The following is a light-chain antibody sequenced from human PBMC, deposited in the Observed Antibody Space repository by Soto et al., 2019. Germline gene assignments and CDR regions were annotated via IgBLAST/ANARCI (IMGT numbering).Light chain of an antibody. J-gene: IGLJ1*01. CDR2: EVS. V-gene: IGLV2-14*01. CDR1: SSDVGGYKY. Sequence: QSALTQPASVSGSPGQSITISCTGTSSDVGGYKYVSWHQLHPGKAPKLIIYEVSNRPSGVSNRFSGSKSGNTASLTLSGLQAEDEADYYCSSYSRSTAYVFGTGTKLTVL. CDR3: SSYSRSTAYV.